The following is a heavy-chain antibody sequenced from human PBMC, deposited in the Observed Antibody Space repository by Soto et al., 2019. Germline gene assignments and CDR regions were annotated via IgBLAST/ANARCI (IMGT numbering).Heavy chain of an antibody. Sequence: QVQLVESGGGLVKTSGSLSIACAASGFTFSDYYMSWVRQAPGKGLEWVSYISSSGNTIYYADPVKGRFTISRDNAKNSVYLQMNSLRAEDTALYFCAKMSSENYYDPVFSWGQGTLVTVSS. CDR1: GFTFSDYY. CDR3: AKMSSENYYDPVFS. V-gene: IGHV3-11*01. J-gene: IGHJ4*02. CDR2: ISSSGNTI. D-gene: IGHD3-22*01.